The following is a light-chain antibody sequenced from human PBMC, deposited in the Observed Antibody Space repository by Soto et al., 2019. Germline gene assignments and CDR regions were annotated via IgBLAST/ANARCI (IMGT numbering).Light chain of an antibody. CDR3: ATWDEGLNGWV. J-gene: IGLJ3*02. V-gene: IGLV1-44*01. Sequence: QSVVTQPPSASGTPGQRVTLSCSGRSSNIGSNAVSWYRQFPGRAPKVLIYNNNERPSGVPDRFSGSKSGTSASLAVSGLQSDDEADYYCATWDEGLNGWVFGGGTKLTVL. CDR2: NNN. CDR1: SSNIGSNA.